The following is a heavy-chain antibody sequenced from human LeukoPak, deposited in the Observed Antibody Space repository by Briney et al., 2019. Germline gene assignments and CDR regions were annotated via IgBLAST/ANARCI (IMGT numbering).Heavy chain of an antibody. CDR3: ARDGNYYDGSGYYFSAFDI. J-gene: IGHJ3*02. Sequence: SETLSLTCTVSGGSISSYYWSWIRQPPGKGLEWIGYIYYSGSTYYNPSLKSRVTISVDTSKNQFSLKMSSVTAADTAVYYCARDGNYYDGSGYYFSAFDIWGQGTMVTVSS. V-gene: IGHV4-59*12. CDR2: IYYSGST. CDR1: GGSISSYY. D-gene: IGHD3-22*01.